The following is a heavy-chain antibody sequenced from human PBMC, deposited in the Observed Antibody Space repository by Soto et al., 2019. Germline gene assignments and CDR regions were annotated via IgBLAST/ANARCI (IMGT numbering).Heavy chain of an antibody. D-gene: IGHD3-10*01. V-gene: IGHV3-33*01. CDR2: ILNDGSNR. CDR1: GFTFSNYG. J-gene: IGHJ6*02. CDR3: ARDDEYSGNGMDV. Sequence: QVQLVESGGGVVQPGRSLRLSCAASGFTFSNYGMHWVRQAPGKGLEWVAVILNDGSNRYHADSVKDRFTISRDNSKNTLYLQMNILRAEDTAVYYWARDDEYSGNGMDVWGQGTTVTVS.